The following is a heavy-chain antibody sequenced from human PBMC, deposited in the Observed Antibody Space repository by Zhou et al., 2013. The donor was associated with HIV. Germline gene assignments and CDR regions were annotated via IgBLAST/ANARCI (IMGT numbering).Heavy chain of an antibody. CDR3: ASSGWYRGY. CDR2: TNHKGST. D-gene: IGHD6-19*01. CDR1: GGSLSGHY. J-gene: IGHJ4*02. Sequence: QVQLQQWGAGLLKPSETLSLTCAVYGGSLSGHYWSWIRQPPGKGLEWIGETNHKGSTSYNPSLKSRVTISVDTSKNQFSLKLTSVTAADTAVYYCASSGWYRGYWGQGTLVTVSS. V-gene: IGHV4-34*02.